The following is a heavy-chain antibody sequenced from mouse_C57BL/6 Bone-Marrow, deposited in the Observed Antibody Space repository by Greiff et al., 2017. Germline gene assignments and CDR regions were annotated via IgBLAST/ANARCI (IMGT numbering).Heavy chain of an antibody. CDR3: ARSSTFFYYFDY. Sequence: QVQLQQSGAELVTPGASVTMSCKASGYTFTTYPIEWMRQHPGKSLEWIGNFHPYNDATNYTEKIKGKTTLTVEKSSNTVYLELSRVTSDDSAVYYWARSSTFFYYFDYWGQGTTLTVSS. CDR1: GYTFTTYP. CDR2: FHPYNDAT. J-gene: IGHJ2*01. V-gene: IGHV1-47*01. D-gene: IGHD5-1*01.